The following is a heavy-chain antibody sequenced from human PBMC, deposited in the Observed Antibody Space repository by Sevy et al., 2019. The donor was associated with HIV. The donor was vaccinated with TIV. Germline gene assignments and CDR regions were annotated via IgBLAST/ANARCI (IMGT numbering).Heavy chain of an antibody. CDR1: GGSISSYY. J-gene: IGHJ4*02. Sequence: SETLTLTCTVSGGSISSYYWSWIRQPPGKGLEWIGYIYYSGSTNYNPSLKSRVTISVDTSKNQFSLKLSSVTAADTAVYYCARGLRFLGAFDYWGQGTLFTVSS. D-gene: IGHD3-3*01. V-gene: IGHV4-59*13. CDR3: ARGLRFLGAFDY. CDR2: IYYSGST.